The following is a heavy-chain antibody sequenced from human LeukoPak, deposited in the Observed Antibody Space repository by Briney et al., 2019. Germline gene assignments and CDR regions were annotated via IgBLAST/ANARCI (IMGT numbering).Heavy chain of an antibody. CDR2: LYHRDSA. J-gene: IGHJ6*03. CDR3: ARQHDSYYYYYIDV. CDR1: GYSIRNGYY. V-gene: IGHV4-38-2*01. Sequence: PSETLSLTCAVSGYSIRNGYYWVWIPQPPGRGLEWIGSLYHRDSAYYHTSLRSRVSMSVDPSKNQFSLTLSFVTAADTAVYYCARQHDSYYYYYIDVWGSGTTVTVSS.